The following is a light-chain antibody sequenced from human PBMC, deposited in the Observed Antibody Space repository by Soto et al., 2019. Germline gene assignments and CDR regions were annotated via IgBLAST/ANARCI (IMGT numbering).Light chain of an antibody. Sequence: QSVLTQPPSASGTPGQRATISCCGSNSNIGSDIVNCYQLLPGAAPEVLINTTNQRPSGVPERFSGSKSGTSASLAISGLQSEDEANSSCATWDGGLSGPFAFGTGTKGTVL. CDR3: ATWDGGLSGPFA. V-gene: IGLV1-44*01. J-gene: IGLJ1*01. CDR1: NSNIGSDI. CDR2: TTN.